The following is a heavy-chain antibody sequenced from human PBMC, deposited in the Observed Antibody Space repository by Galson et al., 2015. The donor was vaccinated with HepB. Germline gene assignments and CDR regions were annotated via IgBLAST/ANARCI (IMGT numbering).Heavy chain of an antibody. V-gene: IGHV3-7*01. CDR3: GTTRLFNH. D-gene: IGHD4/OR15-4a*01. CDR1: GFYFDDYW. Sequence: SLRLSCAASGFYFDDYWMSWARQAPGKGLEWVASIKGDGSERNYVGSVRGRFTISRDNGKSSVSLHMDNLRVDDTAIYYCGTTRLFNHWGPGTLVSVSS. CDR2: IKGDGSER. J-gene: IGHJ4*02.